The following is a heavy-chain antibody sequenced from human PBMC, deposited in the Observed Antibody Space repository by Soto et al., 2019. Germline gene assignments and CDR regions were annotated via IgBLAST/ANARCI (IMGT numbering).Heavy chain of an antibody. D-gene: IGHD5-12*01. V-gene: IGHV3-49*04. CDR3: TRAGVEMATGYHLDD. J-gene: IGHJ4*02. CDR2: RKSTNYGGTP. Sequence: GGSLSLSCRASGFTFDDYAMSWVRQAPGKGLDWEAFRKSTNYGGTPEHAEYVKGRLTISRDDSKSIAYLQMNSLKAEDAAVYYCTRAGVEMATGYHLDDCGQGTMVTVSS. CDR1: GFTFDDYA.